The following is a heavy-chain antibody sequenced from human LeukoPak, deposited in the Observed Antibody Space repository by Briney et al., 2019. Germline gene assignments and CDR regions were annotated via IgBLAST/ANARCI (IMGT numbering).Heavy chain of an antibody. CDR3: TRDRNTMILID. D-gene: IGHD3-22*01. Sequence: ASVKVSCKASGYTFTSYGISWVRQAPGQGLEWMGWINPNSGDTNYAQKFQGRVTMTRDTSISTAYMELSRLRSDDAAVYYCTRDRNTMILIDWGQGTLVTVSS. J-gene: IGHJ4*02. CDR2: INPNSGDT. CDR1: GYTFTSYG. V-gene: IGHV1-2*02.